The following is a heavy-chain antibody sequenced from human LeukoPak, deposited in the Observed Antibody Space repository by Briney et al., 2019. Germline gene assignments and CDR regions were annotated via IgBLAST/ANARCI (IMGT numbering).Heavy chain of an antibody. Sequence: GGSLRLSCAASGFTFDDYAMHWVRQAPGKGLEWVSGISWNSGSIGYADSVKGRFTISRDNAKNSLYLQMNSLRAEDTALYYCAKDLDHDYGDSFFDYWGQGTLVTVSS. CDR3: AKDLDHDYGDSFFDY. CDR2: ISWNSGSI. V-gene: IGHV3-9*01. J-gene: IGHJ4*02. CDR1: GFTFDDYA. D-gene: IGHD4-17*01.